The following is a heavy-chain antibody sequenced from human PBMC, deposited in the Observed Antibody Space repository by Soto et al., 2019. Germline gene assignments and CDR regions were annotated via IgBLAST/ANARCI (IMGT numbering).Heavy chain of an antibody. CDR2: ISYDGSNK. Sequence: SLRLSCAASGFTFSSYAMHWVRQAPGKGLEWVAVISYDGSNKYYADSVKGRFTISRDNSKNTLYLQMNSLRAEDTAVYYCARDKESYFDYWGQGTLVTVSS. J-gene: IGHJ4*02. CDR3: ARDKESYFDY. V-gene: IGHV3-30-3*01. CDR1: GFTFSSYA.